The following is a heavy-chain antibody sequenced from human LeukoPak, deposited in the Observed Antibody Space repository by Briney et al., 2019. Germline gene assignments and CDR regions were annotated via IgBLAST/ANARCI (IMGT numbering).Heavy chain of an antibody. CDR3: ARVKIVVVTATAAFDI. V-gene: IGHV3-21*01. D-gene: IGHD2-21*02. CDR2: IISSSSYI. CDR1: GSTSNGYG. Sequence: GGSLRLSCTASGSTSNGYGWNWFRQAPGKGLEWVSSIISSSSYIYYADSVKGRFTISRDNAKNSLYLQMNSLRAEDTAVYYCARVKIVVVTATAAFDIWGQGTMVTVSS. J-gene: IGHJ3*02.